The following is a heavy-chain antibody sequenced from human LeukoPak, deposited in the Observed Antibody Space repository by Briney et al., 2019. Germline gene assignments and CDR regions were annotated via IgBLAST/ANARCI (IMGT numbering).Heavy chain of an antibody. CDR2: ISYDGSNK. J-gene: IGHJ6*02. CDR3: ARPSYSGYTAFYYGMDA. CDR1: GFTFGSYG. Sequence: PGGSLRLSCSASGFTFGSYGMHWVRQVPGKGLEWVAVISYDGSNKFYSDSVKGRFTISRDNPTNTLYLQMNSLRGDDSAVYYCARPSYSGYTAFYYGMDAWGQGTTVTVSS. V-gene: IGHV3-30*03. D-gene: IGHD5-12*01.